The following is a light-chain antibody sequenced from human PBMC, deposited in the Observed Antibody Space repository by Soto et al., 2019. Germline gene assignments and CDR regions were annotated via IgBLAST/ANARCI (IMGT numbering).Light chain of an antibody. J-gene: IGKJ1*01. Sequence: EIVLTQSPGTLSLSPGERATLSCRASQSVSSSYLAWYQQKPGQAPRLLIYGASSRATGIPDRFSGSGSGTDFTLTISSLQPDDFATYYCQQYNTYWTFGHGTKVDIK. CDR2: GAS. CDR1: QSVSSSY. V-gene: IGKV3-20*01. CDR3: QQYNTYWT.